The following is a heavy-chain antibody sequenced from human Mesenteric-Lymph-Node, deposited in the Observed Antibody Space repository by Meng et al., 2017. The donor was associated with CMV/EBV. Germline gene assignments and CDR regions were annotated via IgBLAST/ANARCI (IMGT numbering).Heavy chain of an antibody. CDR2: IYTGGSNT. V-gene: IGHV3-23*03. CDR1: GVTFSSSA. Sequence: GESLKIFCAASGVTFSSSAMNWVRQAPGKGLEWVSLIYTGGSNTYYADSVKGRFTISRDNSKNTLYLQMNSLRVEDTAVYYCAKDRGMNYHYGMDVWGQGTTVTVSS. CDR3: AKDRGMNYHYGMDV. J-gene: IGHJ6*02. D-gene: IGHD3-10*01.